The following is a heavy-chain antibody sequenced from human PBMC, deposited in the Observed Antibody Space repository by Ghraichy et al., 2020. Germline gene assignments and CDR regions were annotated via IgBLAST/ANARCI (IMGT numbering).Heavy chain of an antibody. CDR3: ALYYGSGSYYPPDAFDI. CDR1: GYTFTGYY. Sequence: ASVKVSCKASGYTFTGYYMHWVRQAPGQGLEWMGWINPNSGGTNYAQKFQGRVTMTRDTSISTAYMELSRLRSDDTAVYYCALYYGSGSYYPPDAFDIWGQGTMVTVSS. V-gene: IGHV1-2*02. D-gene: IGHD3-10*01. J-gene: IGHJ3*02. CDR2: INPNSGGT.